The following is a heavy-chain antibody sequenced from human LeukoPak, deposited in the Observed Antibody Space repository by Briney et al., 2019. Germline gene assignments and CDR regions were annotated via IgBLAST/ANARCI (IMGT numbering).Heavy chain of an antibody. Sequence: SETLSLTCTVSGGSISSYYWSWIRQPPGKGLEWTGYIYTSGSTNYNPSLKSRVTISVDTSKNQFSLKLSSVTAADTAVYYCASTSRIAAAGSRAAEYFQHWGQGTLVTVSS. CDR3: ASTSRIAAAGSRAAEYFQH. V-gene: IGHV4-4*09. CDR1: GGSISSYY. D-gene: IGHD6-13*01. J-gene: IGHJ1*01. CDR2: IYTSGST.